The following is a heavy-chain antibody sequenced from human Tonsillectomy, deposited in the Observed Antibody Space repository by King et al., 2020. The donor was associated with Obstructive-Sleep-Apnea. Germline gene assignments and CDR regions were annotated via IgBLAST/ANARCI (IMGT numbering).Heavy chain of an antibody. CDR1: GYSFTSYW. J-gene: IGHJ4*02. CDR2: IDPSDSYT. Sequence: VQLVESGAEVKKPGESLRISCKGSGYSFTSYWISWVRQMPGKGLEWMGRIDPSDSYTNYSPSFQGHVTISADKSISTAYLQWGSLKASDTAMYYCARLTDYDSSGYYPTYFDYWGQGTLVTVSS. D-gene: IGHD3-22*01. CDR3: ARLTDYDSSGYYPTYFDY. V-gene: IGHV5-10-1*03.